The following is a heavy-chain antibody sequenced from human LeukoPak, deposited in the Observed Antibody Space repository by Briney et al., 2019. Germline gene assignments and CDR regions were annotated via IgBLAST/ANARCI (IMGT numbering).Heavy chain of an antibody. CDR3: ARVKGLHDAFDI. V-gene: IGHV4-30-2*01. Sequence: SQTLSLTCAVSGGSISSGGYSWSWIRQPPGKGLEWIGYIYHSGSTYYNPSLKSRVTISVDRSKNQFSLKLSSVTAAGTAVYYCARVKGLHDAFDIWGQGTMVTVSS. CDR1: GGSISSGGYS. J-gene: IGHJ3*02. CDR2: IYHSGST.